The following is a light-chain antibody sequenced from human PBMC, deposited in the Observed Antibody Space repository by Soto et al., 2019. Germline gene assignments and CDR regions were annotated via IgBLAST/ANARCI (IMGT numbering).Light chain of an antibody. CDR2: EVS. CDR3: SSHAGSDNYV. CDR1: SSHVGAYDC. J-gene: IGLJ1*01. V-gene: IGLV2-8*01. Sequence: QSVLSQPPSASGSPGQTVTVSCTGTSSHVGAYDCVAWYQQHPGEAPKLLIYEVSKRPSGVPDRVSGSKSGNTASLTVSELQAEDEADYYCSSHAGSDNYVFGSGTKVTV.